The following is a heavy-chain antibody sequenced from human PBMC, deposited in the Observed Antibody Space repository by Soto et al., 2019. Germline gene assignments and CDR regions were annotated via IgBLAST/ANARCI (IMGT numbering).Heavy chain of an antibody. D-gene: IGHD3-3*01. Sequence: GGSLRLSCAASGFTFSSYAMSWVRQAPGKGLEWVSGISGGDDSTYYADSVKGRFTISRDNSKNTLYLQMNSLRAEDTAVYYCATDGSRYYDFWSGYYFWGQGTLVTVSS. V-gene: IGHV3-23*01. CDR2: ISGGDDST. J-gene: IGHJ4*02. CDR1: GFTFSSYA. CDR3: ATDGSRYYDFWSGYYF.